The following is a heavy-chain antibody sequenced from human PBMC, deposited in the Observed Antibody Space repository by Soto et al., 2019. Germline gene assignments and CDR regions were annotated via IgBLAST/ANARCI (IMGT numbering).Heavy chain of an antibody. J-gene: IGHJ4*02. CDR2: LNGDGSSI. V-gene: IGHV3-74*01. CDR3: ARAGRAPGAPNY. CDR1: GFTFSNYW. Sequence: EVQLVESGGGLVQPGGSLRLSCVASGFTFSNYWMFWVRQAPGKGLVWVAHLNGDGSSIRYADSVRGRFTISRDNAKNTVYLQMNRLRAEDTAMYYCARAGRAPGAPNYWGQGTLVTVSS.